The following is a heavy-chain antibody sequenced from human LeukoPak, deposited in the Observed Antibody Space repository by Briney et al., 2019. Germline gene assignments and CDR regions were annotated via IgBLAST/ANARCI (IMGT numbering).Heavy chain of an antibody. CDR2: IKNRPDGGTT. CDR1: GFTFSEAW. D-gene: IGHD3/OR15-3a*01. Sequence: GGSLRLSCAASGFTFSEAWMNWVRQAPGKGLEWVGHIKNRPDGGTTDYAAPVKGRFTIPRDDSKNTLYLQMNDLKTEDTAVYYCTTDIWTYSARDYWGQGTLVTVSS. V-gene: IGHV3-15*01. CDR3: TTDIWTYSARDY. J-gene: IGHJ4*02.